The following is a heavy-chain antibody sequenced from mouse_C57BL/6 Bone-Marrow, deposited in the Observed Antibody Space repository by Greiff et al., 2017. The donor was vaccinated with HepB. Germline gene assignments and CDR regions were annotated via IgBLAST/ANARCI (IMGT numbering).Heavy chain of an antibody. CDR2: ISNGGGST. Sequence: EVKLVESGGGLVQPGGSLKLSCAASGFTFSDYYMYWVRQTPEKRLEWVAYISNGGGSTYYPDTVKGRFTISRDNAKNTLYLQMSRLKSEDTAMYYCARQGAGKGYAMDYWGQGTSVTVSS. J-gene: IGHJ4*01. CDR1: GFTFSDYY. D-gene: IGHD3-3*01. V-gene: IGHV5-12*01. CDR3: ARQGAGKGYAMDY.